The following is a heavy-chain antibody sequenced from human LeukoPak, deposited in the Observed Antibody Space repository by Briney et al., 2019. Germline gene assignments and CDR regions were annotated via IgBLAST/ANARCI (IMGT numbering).Heavy chain of an antibody. CDR3: ARDYPTVRGYNWFDP. CDR1: GYTFTGYY. D-gene: IGHD3-10*01. CDR2: INPNSGGT. Sequence: ASVKVSCKASGYTFTGYYMNWVRQAPGQGLEWMGWINPNSGGTNYAQKFQGRVTMTRDTSISTAYMELSRLRSDDTAVYYCARDYPTVRGYNWFDPWGQGTLVTVSS. J-gene: IGHJ5*02. V-gene: IGHV1-2*02.